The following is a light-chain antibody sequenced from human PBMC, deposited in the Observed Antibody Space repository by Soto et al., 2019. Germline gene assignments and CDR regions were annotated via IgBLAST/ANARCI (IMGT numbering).Light chain of an antibody. V-gene: IGLV4-69*02. CDR3: QTWGAGIRG. J-gene: IGLJ2*01. Sequence: QLVLAQSPSASASLGASVKLTCTLRSGHSTYALAWHQQQPEKGPRYLMKLDSDGSHSKGDGSPARFSGSSSGAERYLTSASLQSEDEADYYGQTWGAGIRGFGGGTKLTVL. CDR1: SGHSTYA. CDR2: LDSDGSH.